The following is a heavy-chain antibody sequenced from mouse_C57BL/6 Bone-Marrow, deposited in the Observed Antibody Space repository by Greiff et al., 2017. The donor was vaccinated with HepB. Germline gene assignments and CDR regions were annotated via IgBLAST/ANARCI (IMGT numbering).Heavy chain of an antibody. V-gene: IGHV3-6*01. J-gene: IGHJ1*03. D-gene: IGHD2-5*01. CDR1: GYSITSGYY. Sequence: DVKLQESGPGLVKPSQSLSLTCSVTGYSITSGYYWNWIRQFPGNKLEWMGYISYDGSNNYNPSLKNRISITRDTSKNQFFLKLNSVTTEDTATYYCARDDSNYLYWYFDVWGTGTTVTVSS. CDR2: ISYDGSN. CDR3: ARDDSNYLYWYFDV.